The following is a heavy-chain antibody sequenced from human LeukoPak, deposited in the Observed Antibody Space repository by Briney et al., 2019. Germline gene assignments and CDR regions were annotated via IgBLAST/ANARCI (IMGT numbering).Heavy chain of an antibody. CDR2: INPNSGGT. CDR1: GYTFTDYY. J-gene: IGHJ5*02. Sequence: ASVKVSCKASGYTFTDYYMHWVRQAPGQGLEWMGRINPNSGGTNYAQKLQGRVTMTRDTSISTAYMELSRLRSDDTAVYYCARGRNYDFWSGYYLPKAFDPWGQGTLVTVSS. V-gene: IGHV1-2*06. CDR3: ARGRNYDFWSGYYLPKAFDP. D-gene: IGHD3-3*01.